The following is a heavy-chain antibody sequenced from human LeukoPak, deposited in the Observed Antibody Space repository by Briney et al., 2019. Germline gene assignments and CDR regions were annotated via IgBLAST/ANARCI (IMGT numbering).Heavy chain of an antibody. CDR1: GFTFSSYG. J-gene: IGHJ6*03. Sequence: GGSLRLSCAASGFTFSSYGMHWVRQAPGKGLEWVAFIRYDGSNKYYADSVKGRFTISRDNSKNTLYLQMNSLRAEDTAVYYCAKVRGSGSYPDYYYYYMDVWGKGTTVTISS. V-gene: IGHV3-30*02. CDR2: IRYDGSNK. CDR3: AKVRGSGSYPDYYYYYMDV. D-gene: IGHD3-10*01.